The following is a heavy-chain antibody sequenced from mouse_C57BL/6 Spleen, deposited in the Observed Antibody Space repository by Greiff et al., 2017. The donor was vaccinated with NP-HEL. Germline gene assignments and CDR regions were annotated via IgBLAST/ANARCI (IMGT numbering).Heavy chain of an antibody. V-gene: IGHV5-4*03. CDR2: ISDGGSYT. D-gene: IGHD1-1*01. CDR1: GFTFSSYA. J-gene: IGHJ1*03. Sequence: EVKVVESGGGLVKPGGSLKLSCAASGFTFSSYAMSWVRQTPEKRLEWVATISDGGSYTYYPDNVKGRFTISRDNAKNNLYLQMSHLKSEDTAMYYCARRGFYYGSTYWYFDVWGTGTTVTVSS. CDR3: ARRGFYYGSTYWYFDV.